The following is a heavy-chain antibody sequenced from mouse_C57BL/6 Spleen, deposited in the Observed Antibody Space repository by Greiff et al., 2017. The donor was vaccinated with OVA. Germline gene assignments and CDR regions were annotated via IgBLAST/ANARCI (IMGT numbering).Heavy chain of an antibody. Sequence: EVQVVESGGGLVKPGGSLKLSCAASGFTFSSYTMSWVRQTPEKRLEWVATISGGGGNTYYPDSVKGRFTISRDNAKNTLYLQMSSLRSEDTALYYCARNYYGSSPYFDYWGQGTTLTVSS. V-gene: IGHV5-9*01. CDR3: ARNYYGSSPYFDY. D-gene: IGHD1-1*01. CDR2: ISGGGGNT. CDR1: GFTFSSYT. J-gene: IGHJ2*01.